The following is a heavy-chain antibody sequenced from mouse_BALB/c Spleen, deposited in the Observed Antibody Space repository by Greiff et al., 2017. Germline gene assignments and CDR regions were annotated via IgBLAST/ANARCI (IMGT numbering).Heavy chain of an antibody. Sequence: VKVVESGAELVRPGTSVKISCKASGYTFTNYWLGWVKQRPGHGLEWIGDIYPGGGYTNYNEKFKGKATLTADTSSSTAYMQLSSLTSEDSAVYFCARDGGTWFAYWGQGTLVTVSA. J-gene: IGHJ3*01. CDR3: ARDGGTWFAY. CDR2: IYPGGGYT. V-gene: IGHV1-63*02. CDR1: GYTFTNYW. D-gene: IGHD4-1*01.